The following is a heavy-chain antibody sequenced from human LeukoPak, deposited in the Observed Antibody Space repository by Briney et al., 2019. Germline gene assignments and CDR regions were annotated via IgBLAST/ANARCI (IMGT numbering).Heavy chain of an antibody. Sequence: SETLSLTCTVSGGSISSYYWSWIRQPLGKGLEWIGYIYYSGSTNYNPSLKSRVTISVDTSKNQFSLKLSSVTAADTAVYYCASLMGATDYYYYGMDVWGQGTTVTVSS. CDR3: ASLMGATDYYYYGMDV. V-gene: IGHV4-59*01. J-gene: IGHJ6*02. CDR2: IYYSGST. D-gene: IGHD1-26*01. CDR1: GGSISSYY.